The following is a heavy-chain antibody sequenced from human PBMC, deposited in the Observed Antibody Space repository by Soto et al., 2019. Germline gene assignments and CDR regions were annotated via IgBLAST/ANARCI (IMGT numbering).Heavy chain of an antibody. CDR2: IYYSGST. CDR1: GGSIISYY. CDR3: ARGSDLGIAARPGWYFDL. V-gene: IGHV4-59*01. D-gene: IGHD6-6*01. J-gene: IGHJ2*01. Sequence: SETLSLTCTFSGGSIISYYWSWIRQPPGKGLEWIGYIYYSGSTNYNPSLKSRVTISVDASKNQFSLKLSSVTAADTAVYYCARGSDLGIAARPGWYFDLWGRGTLVTVSS.